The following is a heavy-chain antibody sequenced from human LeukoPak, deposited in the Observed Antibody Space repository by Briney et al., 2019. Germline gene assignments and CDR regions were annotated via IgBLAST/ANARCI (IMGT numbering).Heavy chain of an antibody. Sequence: PGGSLRLSCAASGFTFSSHSMNWVRQAPGKGLEWVSSISSSSSYIYYADSVKGRFTISRDNAKNSLYLQMNSLRAEDTAVYYCARLWVSSSPFDYWGQGTLVTVSS. CDR3: ARLWVSSSPFDY. D-gene: IGHD6-6*01. J-gene: IGHJ4*02. CDR2: ISSSSSYI. CDR1: GFTFSSHS. V-gene: IGHV3-21*01.